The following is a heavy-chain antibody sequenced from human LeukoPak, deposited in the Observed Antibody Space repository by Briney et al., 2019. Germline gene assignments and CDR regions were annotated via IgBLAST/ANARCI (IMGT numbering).Heavy chain of an antibody. Sequence: PSETLSLTCAVYGGSFSGYYWSWIRQPPGKGLEWIGEINHSGSTNYNPSLKSRVTISVDTSKNQFSLKLSSVTAAETAVYYCARVRKAAAGRGGFDYWGQGTLVTVSS. CDR1: GGSFSGYY. D-gene: IGHD6-13*01. CDR3: ARVRKAAAGRGGFDY. J-gene: IGHJ4*02. CDR2: INHSGST. V-gene: IGHV4-34*01.